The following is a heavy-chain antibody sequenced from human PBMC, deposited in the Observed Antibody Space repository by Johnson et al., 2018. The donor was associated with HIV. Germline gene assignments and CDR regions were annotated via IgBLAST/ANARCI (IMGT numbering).Heavy chain of an antibody. CDR1: GFTVSSNY. CDR3: ARGNDYSNYGAFDI. CDR2: IYSGGST. D-gene: IGHD4-11*01. J-gene: IGHJ3*02. V-gene: IGHV3-66*01. Sequence: EMQLVESGGGLVQPGGSLRLSCAASGFTVSSNYMSWVRQAPGKGLEWVSVIYSGGSTYYADSVKGRFTISRDNSKNTLYLQMNSLRAEDTAVYYCARGNDYSNYGAFDIWGQGTMVTVSS.